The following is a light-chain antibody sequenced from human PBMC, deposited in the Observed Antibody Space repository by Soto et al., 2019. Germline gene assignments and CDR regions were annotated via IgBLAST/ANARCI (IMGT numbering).Light chain of an antibody. Sequence: QSALTQPASVSGSPGQSITISCTGTSSDVGGYNYVSWYQQHPGKPPKLMIYDVSNRPSWVSNRFSGSKSGNTASLTISGLQAEDEADYYCSSYTSSSTYVFGTWTKLTDL. V-gene: IGLV2-14*01. CDR3: SSYTSSSTYV. J-gene: IGLJ1*01. CDR1: SSDVGGYNY. CDR2: DVS.